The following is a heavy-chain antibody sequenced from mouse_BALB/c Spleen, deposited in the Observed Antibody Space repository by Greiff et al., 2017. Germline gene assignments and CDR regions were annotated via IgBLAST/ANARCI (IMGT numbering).Heavy chain of an antibody. J-gene: IGHJ4*01. V-gene: IGHV14-3*02. D-gene: IGHD2-1*01. CDR3: ASLNYGNYYAMDY. CDR1: GFNIKDTY. CDR2: IDPANGNT. Sequence: VQLKQSGAELVKPGASVKLSCTASGFNIKDTYMHWVKQRPEQGLEWIGRIDPANGNTKYDPKFQGKATITADTSSNTAYLQLSSLTSEDTAVYYCASLNYGNYYAMDYWGQGTSVTVSS.